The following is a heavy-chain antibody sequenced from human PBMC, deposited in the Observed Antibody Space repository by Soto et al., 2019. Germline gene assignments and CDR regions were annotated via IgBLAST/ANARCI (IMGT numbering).Heavy chain of an antibody. J-gene: IGHJ4*02. D-gene: IGHD3-3*01. Sequence: SETLSLTFTVSGGSINSYYWSWIRQPAGKSLEWIGRIYSSGITNYNPSLRSRVTMSVDTSNNQFSLKLSSVKAADTAVYYCARENDFWNDYYNGDLFHXWGQVILVTVSX. CDR2: IYSSGIT. V-gene: IGHV4-4*07. CDR1: GGSINSYY. CDR3: ARENDFWNDYYNGDLFHX.